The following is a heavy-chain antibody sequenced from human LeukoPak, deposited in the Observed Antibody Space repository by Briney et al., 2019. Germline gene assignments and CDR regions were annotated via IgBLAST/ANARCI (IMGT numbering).Heavy chain of an antibody. V-gene: IGHV4-34*01. CDR3: ASSRPPNYYGSRKSFDP. J-gene: IGHJ5*02. CDR2: INHSGST. D-gene: IGHD3-10*01. Sequence: KTSETLSLTCTVSGGSISSYYWSWIRQPPGKGLEWIGEINHSGSTNYNPSLKSRVTISVDTSKNQFSLKLSSVTAADTAVYYCASSRPPNYYGSRKSFDPWGQGTLVTVSS. CDR1: GGSISSYY.